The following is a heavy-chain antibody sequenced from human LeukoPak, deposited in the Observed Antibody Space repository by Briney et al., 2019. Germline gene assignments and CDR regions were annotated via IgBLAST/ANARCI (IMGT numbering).Heavy chain of an antibody. D-gene: IGHD5-24*01. J-gene: IGHJ4*02. V-gene: IGHV1-2*02. Sequence: GASVKVSCKASGYTFTGHYMHWVRRAPGQGLEWVGWINADSGDTSSAQKFQGRVTMTRDTSISTAYMELSSLRSDDTAVYYCGRDAGDGYNPADYWGQGTLVTVSS. CDR1: GYTFTGHY. CDR3: GRDAGDGYNPADY. CDR2: INADSGDT.